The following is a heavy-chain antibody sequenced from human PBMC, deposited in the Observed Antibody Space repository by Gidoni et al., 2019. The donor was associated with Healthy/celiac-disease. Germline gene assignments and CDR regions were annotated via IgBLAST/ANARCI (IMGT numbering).Heavy chain of an antibody. CDR3: ARGTNDFWSGYHYYYYMDV. Sequence: QVQLVQSGAEVQKPGASVKVSCKASGYTFTSYDINWVRQATGQGREWMGWMNPNSCNTGYAQKFQGRVTMTRNTSISTAYMELSSLRSEDTAVYYCARGTNDFWSGYHYYYYMDVWGKGTTVTVSS. J-gene: IGHJ6*03. D-gene: IGHD3-3*01. V-gene: IGHV1-8*01. CDR1: GYTFTSYD. CDR2: MNPNSCNT.